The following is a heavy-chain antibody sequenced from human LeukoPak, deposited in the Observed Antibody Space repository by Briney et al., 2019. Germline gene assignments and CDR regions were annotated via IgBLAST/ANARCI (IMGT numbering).Heavy chain of an antibody. CDR2: ISASGET. J-gene: IGHJ4*02. CDR3: AKVGRGDHTWGSYSFDY. CDR1: GGSISSDY. V-gene: IGHV4-59*01. D-gene: IGHD3-16*01. Sequence: SETLSLTCTVSGGSISSDYWSWIRQPPGKGLEWIGYISASGETNYDPSLKSRATISVDTSRNQFSLRVNYVTAADTAVYYCAKVGRGDHTWGSYSFDYWGQGILVTVSS.